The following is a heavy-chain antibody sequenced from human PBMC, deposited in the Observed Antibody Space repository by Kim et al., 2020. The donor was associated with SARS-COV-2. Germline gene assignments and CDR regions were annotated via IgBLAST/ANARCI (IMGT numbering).Heavy chain of an antibody. CDR3: AKDISSSWSAHYCYDY. CDR2: ISWNSGSI. V-gene: IGHV3-9*01. Sequence: GGSLRLSCAASGFTFDDYAMHWVRQAPGKGLEWVSGISWNSGSIGYADSVKGRFTISRDNAKNSLYLQMNSLRAEDTALYYCAKDISSSWSAHYCYDYWGQGTLVTVSS. J-gene: IGHJ4*02. CDR1: GFTFDDYA. D-gene: IGHD6-13*01.